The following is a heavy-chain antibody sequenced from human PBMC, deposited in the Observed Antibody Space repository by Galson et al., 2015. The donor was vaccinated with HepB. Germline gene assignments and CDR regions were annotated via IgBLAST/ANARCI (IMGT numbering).Heavy chain of an antibody. CDR2: ISAYNDNT. CDR3: ARDCSSTSCYAHHAFDI. Sequence: SVKVSCKASGYTFTSYGISWVRQAPGQGLEWMGWISAYNDNTNYAQKLQGRVTMTTDTSTSTAYMELRSLRSDDTAVYYCARDCSSTSCYAHHAFDIWGQGTMVTVSS. V-gene: IGHV1-18*01. D-gene: IGHD2-2*01. J-gene: IGHJ3*02. CDR1: GYTFTSYG.